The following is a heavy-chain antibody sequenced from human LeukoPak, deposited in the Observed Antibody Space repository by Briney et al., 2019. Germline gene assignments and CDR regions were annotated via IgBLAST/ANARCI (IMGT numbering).Heavy chain of an antibody. CDR1: GGSISSGDYY. V-gene: IGHV4-30-4*08. CDR3: ARASSGYYYPSDY. CDR2: IYYSGST. J-gene: IGHJ4*02. Sequence: PSQTLLLTCTVSGGSISSGDYYWSWIRQPPGKGLEWPWYIYYSGSTYYNPSLKSRVTISVDTSKNQFSLKLSSVTAADTAVYYCARASSGYYYPSDYWGQGTLVTVSS. D-gene: IGHD3-22*01.